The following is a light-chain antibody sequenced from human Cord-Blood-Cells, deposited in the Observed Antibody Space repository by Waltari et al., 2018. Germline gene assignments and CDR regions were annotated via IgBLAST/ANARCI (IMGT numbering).Light chain of an antibody. V-gene: IGKV1-8*01. Sequence: AIRMTQSPSSFSASTGDRVTITCRASQGISSYLAWYQQKPGKAPKLLIYAASTLQSGVPSRFSGSGSWTDFTLTINCLQSEDFATYYCQQYYSYPRTFGQGTKVEIK. CDR2: AAS. CDR1: QGISSY. J-gene: IGKJ1*01. CDR3: QQYYSYPRT.